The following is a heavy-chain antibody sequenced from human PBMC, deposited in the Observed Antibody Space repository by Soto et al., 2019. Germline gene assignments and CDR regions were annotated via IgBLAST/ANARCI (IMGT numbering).Heavy chain of an antibody. CDR3: ARSQGSSTSLEIYYYYYYGMDV. CDR1: GGTFSSYA. J-gene: IGHJ6*02. D-gene: IGHD2-2*01. V-gene: IGHV1-69*01. Sequence: QVQLVQSGAEVKKPGSSVKVSCKASGGTFSSYAISWVRQAPGQGLEWMGGIIPISGTANYAQKFQGRVMMTADESTSTAYMELSSLRSEDTAVYYCARSQGSSTSLEIYYYYYYGMDVWGQGTTVTVSS. CDR2: IIPISGTA.